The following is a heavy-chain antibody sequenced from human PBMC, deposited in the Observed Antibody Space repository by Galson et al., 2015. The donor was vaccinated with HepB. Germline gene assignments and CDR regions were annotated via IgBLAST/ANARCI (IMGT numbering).Heavy chain of an antibody. Sequence: SLRLSCAASGFTFSSYSMNWVRQAPGKGLEWVSAISGSGGSTYYADSVKGRFTISRDNSKNTLYLQMNSLRAEDTAVYYCAKDFFNRRITMVRGVRWGAFDIWGQGTMVTVSS. J-gene: IGHJ3*02. V-gene: IGHV3-23*01. CDR3: AKDFFNRRITMVRGVRWGAFDI. D-gene: IGHD3-10*01. CDR2: ISGSGGST. CDR1: GFTFSSYS.